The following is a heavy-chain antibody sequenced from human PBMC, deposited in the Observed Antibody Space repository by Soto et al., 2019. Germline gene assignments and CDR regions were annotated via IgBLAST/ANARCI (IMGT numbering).Heavy chain of an antibody. CDR1: GYTFSTYG. CDR3: ARVKVPAAILGAFDL. J-gene: IGHJ3*01. CDR2: INPLKGDT. Sequence: ASVKVSCKTSGYTFSTYGITWVRQAPGQGLDWMGWINPLKGDTKSAANFQDRVTMTTDTSTRTAYMELRSLRSDDTAVYYCARVKVPAAILGAFDLWGQGTLVTVSS. V-gene: IGHV1-18*01. D-gene: IGHD2-2*02.